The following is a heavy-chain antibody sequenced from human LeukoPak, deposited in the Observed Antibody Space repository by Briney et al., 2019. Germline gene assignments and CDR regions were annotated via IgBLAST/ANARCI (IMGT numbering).Heavy chain of an antibody. Sequence: PGGSLRLSCAASGFTSTSYAMSWVRQAPGKGLEWVSAITGSGGSTYYADSVKGRFTISRDNSKNTLYLQMNSLRAEDTAVYFCAKGSDYYGSGSYFNSNWFDPWGQGTLVTVSS. CDR2: ITGSGGST. D-gene: IGHD3-10*01. CDR3: AKGSDYYGSGSYFNSNWFDP. J-gene: IGHJ5*02. V-gene: IGHV3-23*01. CDR1: GFTSTSYA.